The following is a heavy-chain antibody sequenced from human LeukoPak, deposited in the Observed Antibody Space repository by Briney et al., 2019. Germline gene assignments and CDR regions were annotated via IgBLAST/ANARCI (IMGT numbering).Heavy chain of an antibody. J-gene: IGHJ5*02. V-gene: IGHV3-53*01. CDR2: IYSGGST. CDR1: GFTVSSNY. D-gene: IGHD6-19*01. Sequence: AGGSLRLSCAASGFTVSSNYMSWVRQAPGKGLEWVSVIYSGGSTYYADSVKGRFAISRDNSKNTLYLQMNSLRAEDTAVYYCARGVAGTSVWFDPWGQGTLVTVSS. CDR3: ARGVAGTSVWFDP.